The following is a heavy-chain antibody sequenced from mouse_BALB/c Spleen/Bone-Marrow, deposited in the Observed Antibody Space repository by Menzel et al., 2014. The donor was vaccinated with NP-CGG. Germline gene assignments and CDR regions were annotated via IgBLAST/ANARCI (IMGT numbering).Heavy chain of an antibody. V-gene: IGHV1S81*02. D-gene: IGHD2-4*01. CDR2: INPSNGGT. J-gene: IGHJ2*01. CDR1: GYTFTSYY. CDR3: TKSTIITYFLY. Sequence: QVQLQQSGAELVKPGASVKLSCKASGYTFTSYYMYWVKQRPGQGLEWIGEINPSNGGTNFNEKFKSKATLTVDKSSSTAYMQLSSLTSEDFAVYFCTKSTIITYFLYLREGTTLTLS.